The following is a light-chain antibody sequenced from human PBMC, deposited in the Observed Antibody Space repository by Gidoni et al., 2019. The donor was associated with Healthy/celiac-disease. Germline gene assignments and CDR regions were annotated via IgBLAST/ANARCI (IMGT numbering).Light chain of an antibody. CDR1: QSVSSY. CDR3: QQRSNWPPLT. Sequence: ETVLTQSPATLSLSPGERATLSCRASQSVSSYLAWYQQKPGQAPRLLIYDASNRATGIPARFSGSESGTDFTLTISSLEPEDFAVYYCQQRSNWPPLTFGGGTKVEIK. V-gene: IGKV3-11*01. J-gene: IGKJ4*01. CDR2: DAS.